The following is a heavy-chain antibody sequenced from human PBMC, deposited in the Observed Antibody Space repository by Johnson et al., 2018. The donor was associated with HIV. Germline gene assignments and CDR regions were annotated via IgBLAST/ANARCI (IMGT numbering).Heavy chain of an antibody. CDR1: VFTVSSNY. CDR3: ARGKGASVGLDAVDI. V-gene: IGHV3-20*04. J-gene: IGHJ3*02. CDR2: ISWNGGDT. Sequence: VQLVESGGGLIQPGGSLRLSCAASVFTVSSNYMSWVRQAPGKGLEWVSGISWNGGDTGYADSVRGRFTISRDNAKNSLYLQTNSLRVEDTAFYYCARGKGASVGLDAVDIWGQGTMVTVSS. D-gene: IGHD2-2*01.